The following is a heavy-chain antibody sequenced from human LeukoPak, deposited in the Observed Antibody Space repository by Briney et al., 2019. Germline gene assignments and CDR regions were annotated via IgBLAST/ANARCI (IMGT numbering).Heavy chain of an antibody. D-gene: IGHD2-8*01. J-gene: IGHJ4*02. Sequence: GGSLRLSCVGSGFIFGDFYMNWIRQAPGKELEWISFITSSGDSIYYADSVKGRFTVFRDNAKNSLYLQMNSLRAEDTAVYFCARDPVYSDNWGQGTLVSVSS. CDR1: GFIFGDFY. V-gene: IGHV3-11*01. CDR2: ITSSGDSI. CDR3: ARDPVYSDN.